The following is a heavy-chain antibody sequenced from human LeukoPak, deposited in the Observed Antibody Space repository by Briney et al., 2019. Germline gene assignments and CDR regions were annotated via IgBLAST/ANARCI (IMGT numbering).Heavy chain of an antibody. CDR3: ARLLYYYDSSRYYYAPKAFDI. Sequence: GGSLRLSCQGSGYSFTTYWIGWVRQMPGKGLEWMGIIYPDDSDTKYSPSFQDRVTISADKSISTAYLQWSSLKASDTAMYYCARLLYYYDSSRYYYAPKAFDIWGQGTMVTVSS. V-gene: IGHV5-51*01. CDR1: GYSFTTYW. CDR2: IYPDDSDT. J-gene: IGHJ3*02. D-gene: IGHD3-22*01.